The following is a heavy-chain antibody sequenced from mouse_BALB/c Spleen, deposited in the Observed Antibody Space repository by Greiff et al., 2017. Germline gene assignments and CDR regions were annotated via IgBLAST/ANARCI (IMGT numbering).Heavy chain of an antibody. CDR3: ARDGKRAMDY. CDR1: GFSLTSYG. CDR2: IWAGGST. Sequence: VKVVESGPGLVAPSQSLSITCTVSGFSLTSYGVHWVRQPPGKGLEWLGVIWAGGSTNYNSALMSRLSISKDNSKSQVFLKMNSLQTDDTAMYYCARDGKRAMDYWGQGTSVTVSS. V-gene: IGHV2-9*02. D-gene: IGHD2-1*01. J-gene: IGHJ4*01.